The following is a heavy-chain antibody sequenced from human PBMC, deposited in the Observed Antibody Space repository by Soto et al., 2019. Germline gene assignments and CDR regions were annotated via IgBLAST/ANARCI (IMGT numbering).Heavy chain of an antibody. CDR2: IIPIFGTA. J-gene: IGHJ6*02. V-gene: IGHV1-69*06. D-gene: IGHD5-18*01. CDR3: ARGSSSGYSYGLVLGYYGMDV. CDR1: GGTFSSYA. Sequence: SVKVSCKASGGTFSSYAISWVRQAPGQGLEWMGGIIPIFGTANYAQKFQGRVTITADKSTSTAYMELSSLRSEDTAVYYCARGSSSGYSYGLVLGYYGMDVWGQGTTVTVP.